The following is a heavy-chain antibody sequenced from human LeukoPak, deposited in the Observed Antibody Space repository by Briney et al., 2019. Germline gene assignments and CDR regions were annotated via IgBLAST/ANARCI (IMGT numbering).Heavy chain of an antibody. V-gene: IGHV3-48*03. CDR2: NSSSGSTI. CDR3: AREMGLVEMSTLIPGGAFDI. CDR1: GFTFSTYE. J-gene: IGHJ3*02. D-gene: IGHD5-24*01. Sequence: GGSLRLSCAASGFTFSTYEMHWVRQAPGKGLEWLSYNSSSGSTIHYADSAKGRFTISRDNAKNSLFLQMNSLRAEDTAVYYCAREMGLVEMSTLIPGGAFDIWGQGTAATVSS.